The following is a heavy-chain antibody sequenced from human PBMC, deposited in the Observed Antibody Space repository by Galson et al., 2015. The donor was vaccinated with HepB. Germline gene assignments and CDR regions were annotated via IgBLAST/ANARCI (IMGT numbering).Heavy chain of an antibody. Sequence: SETLSLTCAVYGGSFSGYYWSWIRQPPGKGLEWIGEINHSGSTNYNPSLKSRVTISVDTSKNQFSLKLSSVTAADTAVYYCAAQLTGEPHVPFDYWGQGTLVTVSS. V-gene: IGHV4-34*01. D-gene: IGHD7-27*01. CDR2: INHSGST. J-gene: IGHJ4*02. CDR1: GGSFSGYY. CDR3: AAQLTGEPHVPFDY.